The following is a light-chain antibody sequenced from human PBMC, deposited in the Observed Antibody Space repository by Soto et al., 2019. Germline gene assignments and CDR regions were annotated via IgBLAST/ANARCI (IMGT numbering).Light chain of an antibody. CDR2: EVG. V-gene: IGLV2-14*01. CDR1: SSDVGGSNY. CDR3: TSYTTSSARV. J-gene: IGLJ1*01. Sequence: QSVLTQPASVSGSPGQSITISCTGTSSDVGGSNYVSWYQHHPGKAPKLLIYEVGDRPSGVSNRFSGSKSGNTASLTISGLQAEDEADYYCTSYTTSSARVFGTGTKVTVL.